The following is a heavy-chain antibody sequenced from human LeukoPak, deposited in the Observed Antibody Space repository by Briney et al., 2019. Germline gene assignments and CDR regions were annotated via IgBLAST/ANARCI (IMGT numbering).Heavy chain of an antibody. J-gene: IGHJ6*02. D-gene: IGHD2-15*01. Sequence: GRSLRLSCAASGFTFDDYVMNWVRQAPGKGLEWVSGIKWNSGNLGYADFVKGRFTISRDNAKNSLYLQMNSLRPEDTALYYCAKGGHATRYYYGMDVWGQGTTVTVSS. V-gene: IGHV3-9*01. CDR1: GFTFDDYV. CDR2: IKWNSGNL. CDR3: AKGGHATRYYYGMDV.